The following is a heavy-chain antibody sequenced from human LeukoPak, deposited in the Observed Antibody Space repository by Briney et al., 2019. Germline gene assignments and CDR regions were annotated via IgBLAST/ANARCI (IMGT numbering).Heavy chain of an antibody. J-gene: IGHJ4*02. V-gene: IGHV2-5*02. CDR1: GFSLSTSGVG. Sequence: SGPTLVKPTQTLTLTRTFSGFSLSTSGVGVGWIRQPPGKALEWLALIYWDDDKRYSPSLKSRLTITKDTSKNQVVLTMTNMDPVDTATYYCAHLAGEILTGPTGIDYWGQGTLVTVSS. CDR3: AHLAGEILTGPTGIDY. D-gene: IGHD3-9*01. CDR2: IYWDDDK.